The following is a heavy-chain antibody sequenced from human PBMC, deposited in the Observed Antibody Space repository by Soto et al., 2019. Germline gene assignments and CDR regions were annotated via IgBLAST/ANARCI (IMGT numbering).Heavy chain of an antibody. Sequence: SETLSLTCSVSGASINNFAYYWGWIRQPPGKGLEWIGTVYYNENTYYNPSLKSRVAISVDTAKNQFSLNLRSVTAADTAIYFCARRERYYGSPGWFDPWGQVTLFTVSS. CDR2: VYYNENT. CDR1: GASINNFAYY. CDR3: ARRERYYGSPGWFDP. J-gene: IGHJ5*01. D-gene: IGHD3-10*01. V-gene: IGHV4-39*01.